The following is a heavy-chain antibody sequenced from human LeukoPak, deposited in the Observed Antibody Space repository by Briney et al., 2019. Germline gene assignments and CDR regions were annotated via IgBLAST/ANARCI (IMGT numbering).Heavy chain of an antibody. D-gene: IGHD2-2*02. V-gene: IGHV4-39*01. CDR3: AKETIVVVPAAILRYYYYYYMDV. J-gene: IGHJ6*03. CDR1: GGSISSSSYY. CDR2: IYYSGST. Sequence: SETLSLTCTVSGGSISSSSYYWGWIGQPPGKGLEWIGSIYYSGSTYYNPSLKSRVTISVDTSKNQFSLKLSSVTAADTAVYYCAKETIVVVPAAILRYYYYYYMDVWGKGTTVTVSS.